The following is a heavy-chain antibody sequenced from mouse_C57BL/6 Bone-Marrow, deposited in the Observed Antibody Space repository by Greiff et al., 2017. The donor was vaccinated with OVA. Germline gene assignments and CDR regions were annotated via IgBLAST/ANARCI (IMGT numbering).Heavy chain of an antibody. CDR3: ARDRGISTMITTGYWYFDV. Sequence: EVQLQQSGGGLVKPGGSLKLSCAASGFTFSSYAMSWVRQTPEKRLEWVATISDGGRYTYYPDNVKGRFTIARDNAKNNLYLQMSHLKSEDTAMYYCARDRGISTMITTGYWYFDVWGTGTTVTVSS. V-gene: IGHV5-4*01. J-gene: IGHJ1*03. D-gene: IGHD2-4*01. CDR1: GFTFSSYA. CDR2: ISDGGRYT.